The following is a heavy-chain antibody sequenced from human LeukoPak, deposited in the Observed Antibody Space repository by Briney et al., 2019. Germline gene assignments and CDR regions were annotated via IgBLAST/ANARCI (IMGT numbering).Heavy chain of an antibody. J-gene: IGHJ4*02. CDR3: AKSPIVVVPAARGDYFDY. Sequence: GGSLRLSCAASGFTFSSYAMSWVRQAPGKGLEWVSAISGSGGSTCYADSVKGRFTISRDNSKNTLYLQMNSLRAEDTAVYYCAKSPIVVVPAARGDYFDYWGQGTLVTVSS. D-gene: IGHD2-2*01. V-gene: IGHV3-23*01. CDR2: ISGSGGST. CDR1: GFTFSSYA.